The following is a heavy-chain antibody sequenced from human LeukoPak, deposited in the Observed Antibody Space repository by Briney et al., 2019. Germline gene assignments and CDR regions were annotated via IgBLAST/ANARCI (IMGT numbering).Heavy chain of an antibody. CDR3: ARPGYYYDSSSYYTPFYFDY. D-gene: IGHD3-22*01. V-gene: IGHV5-51*01. CDR2: IYPGDSDT. Sequence: GESLKISCKGSGYSFTSYWIGWVRQKPGKGLEWMGIIYPGDSDTRYSPSFQGQVTISADKSISTAYLQWSSLKASDTAMYYCARPGYYYDSSSYYTPFYFDYWGQGTLVTVSS. CDR1: GYSFTSYW. J-gene: IGHJ4*02.